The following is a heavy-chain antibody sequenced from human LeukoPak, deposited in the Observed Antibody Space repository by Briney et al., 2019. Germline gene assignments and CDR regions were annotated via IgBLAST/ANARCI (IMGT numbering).Heavy chain of an antibody. J-gene: IGHJ6*03. CDR2: ISGSGGST. CDR3: AKASPLWFGELYYYYYYYMDV. D-gene: IGHD3-10*01. CDR1: GFTFSSYG. Sequence: GGSLRLSCAASGFTFSSYGMSWVRQAPGKGLEWVSAISGSGGSTYYADSVKGRFTISRDNSKNTLYLQMNSLRAEDTAVYYCAKASPLWFGELYYYYYYYMDVWGKGTTVTISS. V-gene: IGHV3-23*01.